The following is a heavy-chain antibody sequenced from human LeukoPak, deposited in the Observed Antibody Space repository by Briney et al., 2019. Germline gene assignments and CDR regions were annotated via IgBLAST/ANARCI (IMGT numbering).Heavy chain of an antibody. Sequence: SETLSLTCTVSGGSISSSSYYWGWIRQPPGKGLEWIGSIYYSGSTYYNPSLKSRVTISVDTSKNQFSLKLSSVTAADTAVYYCARVRVRGVIQDYWGQGTLVTISS. CDR1: GGSISSSSYY. V-gene: IGHV4-39*07. D-gene: IGHD3-10*01. CDR2: IYYSGST. J-gene: IGHJ4*02. CDR3: ARVRVRGVIQDY.